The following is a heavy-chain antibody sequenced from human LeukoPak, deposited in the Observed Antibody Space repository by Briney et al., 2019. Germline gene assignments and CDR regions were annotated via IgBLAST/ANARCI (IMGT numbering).Heavy chain of an antibody. D-gene: IGHD2-2*02. Sequence: SVKVSCKASGGTFSSYAISWVRQAPGQGLEWMGGIIPIFGTANYAQKFQGRVTITADESTSTAYMELSSLRSEDTAVYYCAAQPLGYCRSTSCYTGDYWGQGTLVTVSS. V-gene: IGHV1-69*01. CDR3: AAQPLGYCRSTSCYTGDY. J-gene: IGHJ4*02. CDR2: IIPIFGTA. CDR1: GGTFSSYA.